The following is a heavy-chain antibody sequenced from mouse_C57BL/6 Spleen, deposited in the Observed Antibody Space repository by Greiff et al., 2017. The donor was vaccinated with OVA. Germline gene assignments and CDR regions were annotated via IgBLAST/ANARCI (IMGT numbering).Heavy chain of an antibody. Sequence: EVQLQQSGGGLVKPGGSLKLSCAASGFTFSDYGMHWVRQAPEKGLEWVAYISSGSSTIYYADTVKGRFTISRDNAKNTLFLQMTSLRSEDTAMYYCARNYGSSDRYFDVWGTGTTVTVSS. CDR1: GFTFSDYG. CDR2: ISSGSSTI. J-gene: IGHJ1*03. CDR3: ARNYGSSDRYFDV. D-gene: IGHD1-1*01. V-gene: IGHV5-17*01.